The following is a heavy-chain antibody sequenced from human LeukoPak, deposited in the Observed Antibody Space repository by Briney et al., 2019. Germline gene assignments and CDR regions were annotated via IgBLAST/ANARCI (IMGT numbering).Heavy chain of an antibody. D-gene: IGHD2-15*01. V-gene: IGHV4-34*01. J-gene: IGHJ6*04. CDR3: ARDNKPWCSGGSCPGDV. CDR1: GASFSGYY. Sequence: SETLSLTCTVYGASFSGYYWSWIRQPPGKGLEWIGEINHSGSTSSNPSLKGRVTLSVDMSKNQLSLELSAVTAADTAVYYCARDNKPWCSGGSCPGDVWGKGTTVTVSS. CDR2: INHSGST.